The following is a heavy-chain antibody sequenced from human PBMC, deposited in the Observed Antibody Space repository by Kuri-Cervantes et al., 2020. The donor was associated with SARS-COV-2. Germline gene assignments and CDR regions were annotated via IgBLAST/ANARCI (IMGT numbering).Heavy chain of an antibody. D-gene: IGHD3-16*02. J-gene: IGHJ4*02. CDR3: ARDTVMITFGGVIVYPDY. V-gene: IGHV4-39*07. CDR2: IYYSGST. CDR1: GGSISSGDYY. Sequence: SETLSLTCTVSGGSISSGDYYWSWIRQPPGKGLEWIGSIYYSGSTYYNPSLKSRVTISVDTSKNQFSLKLSSVTAADTAVYYCARDTVMITFGGVIVYPDYWGQGTLVTVSS.